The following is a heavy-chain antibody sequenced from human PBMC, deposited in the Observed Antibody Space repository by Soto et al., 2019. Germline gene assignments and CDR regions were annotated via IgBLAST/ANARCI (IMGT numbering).Heavy chain of an antibody. D-gene: IGHD6-6*01. CDR2: ISSGSATI. CDR1: GLTIISYS. V-gene: IGHV3-48*02. Sequence: GVSMRLSCAAAGLTIISYSMNWVSKATGKGLEWVSYISSGSATIYYADSVKGRFTISRDNAENSLYLQMNSLRDDDTAVYYCTRDSASYSSSSGSYWYFDLWGRGPLVTVPS. J-gene: IGHJ2*01. CDR3: TRDSASYSSSSGSYWYFDL.